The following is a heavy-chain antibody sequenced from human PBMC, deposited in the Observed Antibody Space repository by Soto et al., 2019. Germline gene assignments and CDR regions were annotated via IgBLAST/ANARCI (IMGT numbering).Heavy chain of an antibody. D-gene: IGHD6-19*01. CDR3: ARPSYSSGRRQYFQH. Sequence: SETLSLTCAVYGGSFCGYYCSWVRQPPGKGLEWIGKTNHSGSTNYYPSLKSRVTISVDTSKNQFSLKLSSVTAADTAVYYCARPSYSSGRRQYFQHWGQGTLVTVAS. V-gene: IGHV4-34*01. J-gene: IGHJ1*01. CDR2: TNHSGST. CDR1: GGSFCGYY.